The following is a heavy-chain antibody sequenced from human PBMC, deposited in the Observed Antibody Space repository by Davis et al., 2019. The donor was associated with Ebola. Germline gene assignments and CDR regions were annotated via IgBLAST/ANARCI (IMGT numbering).Heavy chain of an antibody. CDR1: GGTFSSYA. D-gene: IGHD6-19*01. Sequence: ASVKVSCKASGGTFSSYAISWVRQAPGQGLEWMGIINPSGGSTSYAQKFQGRVTMTRDTSTSTVYMELSSLRSEDTAVYYCARESYGSGWFRPNYYGMDVWGQGTTVTVSS. CDR3: ARESYGSGWFRPNYYGMDV. J-gene: IGHJ6*02. CDR2: INPSGGST. V-gene: IGHV1-46*01.